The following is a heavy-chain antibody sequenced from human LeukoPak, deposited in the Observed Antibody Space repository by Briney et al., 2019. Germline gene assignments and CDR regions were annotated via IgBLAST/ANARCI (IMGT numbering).Heavy chain of an antibody. CDR3: ARGSSGYYYVVGGDDAFDI. CDR1: GYTFTSYY. V-gene: IGHV1-18*01. D-gene: IGHD3-22*01. CDR2: ISAYNGNT. Sequence: ASVKVSCKASGYTFTSYYITWVRQAPGQGFEWMGWISAYNGNTNYAHKLQGRVTMTTDTSTTTSYMDLRSLRSDDTAVYYCARGSSGYYYVVGGDDAFDIWGQGTMVTVSS. J-gene: IGHJ3*02.